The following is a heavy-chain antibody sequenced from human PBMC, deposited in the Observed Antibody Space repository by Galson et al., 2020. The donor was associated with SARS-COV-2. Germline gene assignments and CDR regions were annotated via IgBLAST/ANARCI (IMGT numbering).Heavy chain of an antibody. Sequence: ETLSLTCAVYGGSFSGYYWSWIRQPPGKGLEWIGEINHSGSTNYNPSLKSRVTISVDTSKNQFSLKLSSVTAADTAVYYCARGITMIVVVTQRSAFDIWGQGTMVTVSS. CDR3: ARGITMIVVVTQRSAFDI. V-gene: IGHV4-34*01. CDR1: GGSFSGYY. CDR2: INHSGST. J-gene: IGHJ3*02. D-gene: IGHD3-22*01.